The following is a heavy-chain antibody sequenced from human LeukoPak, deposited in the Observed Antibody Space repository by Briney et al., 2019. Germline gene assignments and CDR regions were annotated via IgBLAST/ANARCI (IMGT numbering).Heavy chain of an antibody. CDR3: AREVESGWDYFDY. Sequence: ASVKVSCKASGYTFTSYAMHWVRQAPGQRLEWMGWINAGNGNTKYSQKFQGRVTITRDTSASTAYMELSSLRFEDTAAYYCAREVESGWDYFDYWGQGTLVTVSS. CDR2: INAGNGNT. J-gene: IGHJ4*02. V-gene: IGHV1-3*01. D-gene: IGHD6-19*01. CDR1: GYTFTSYA.